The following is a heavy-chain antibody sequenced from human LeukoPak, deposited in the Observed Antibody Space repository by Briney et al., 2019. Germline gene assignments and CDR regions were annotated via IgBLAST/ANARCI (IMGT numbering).Heavy chain of an antibody. V-gene: IGHV3-73*01. CDR3: TRPIAVAGTSEDWFDP. Sequence: PGGSLRLSCAASGFTFSGSAMHWVRQASGKGLEWVGRIRSKANSYATAYAASVKGRFTISRDDSKNTAYLQMNSLKTEDTAVYYCTRPIAVAGTSEDWFDPWGQGTLVTVSS. CDR2: IRSKANSYAT. J-gene: IGHJ5*02. D-gene: IGHD6-19*01. CDR1: GFTFSGSA.